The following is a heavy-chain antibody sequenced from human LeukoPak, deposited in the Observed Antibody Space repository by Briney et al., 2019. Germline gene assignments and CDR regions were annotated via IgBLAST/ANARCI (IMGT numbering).Heavy chain of an antibody. V-gene: IGHV4-39*01. J-gene: IGHJ3*02. CDR1: GGSIRSSDYY. CDR3: ARGGGRDAFDI. D-gene: IGHD2-15*01. Sequence: SETLSLTCTVSGGSIRSSDYYWAWIRQPPGRGLEWIGTIHYSGSTFYKPPLKSRLTVSADTSRNQFYMKLSSVTAADTAVYYCARGGGRDAFDIWGQGTMVAVSS. CDR2: IHYSGST.